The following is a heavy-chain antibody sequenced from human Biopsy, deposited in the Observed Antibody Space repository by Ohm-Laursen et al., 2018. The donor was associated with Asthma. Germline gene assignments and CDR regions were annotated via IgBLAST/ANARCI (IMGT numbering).Heavy chain of an antibody. J-gene: IGHJ5*02. Sequence: ASVKVSCKASGYTFIGCHIHWMRQAPGQGLEWMGRLNPNSGGTNYAQKFQGRVTMTRDPSISTAYMEVSRLRSDDTAVYYCARGQKSAGDRWFDPWGQGTLVTVSS. V-gene: IGHV1-2*06. CDR3: ARGQKSAGDRWFDP. CDR2: LNPNSGGT. CDR1: GYTFIGCH. D-gene: IGHD6-13*01.